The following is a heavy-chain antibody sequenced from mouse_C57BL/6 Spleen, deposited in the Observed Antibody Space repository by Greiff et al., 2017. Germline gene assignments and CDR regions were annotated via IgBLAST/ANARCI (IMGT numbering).Heavy chain of an antibody. V-gene: IGHV1-82*01. J-gene: IGHJ4*01. CDR2: IYPGDGDT. CDR1: GYAFSSSW. D-gene: IGHD2-4*01. CDR3: AKEDYDRAMDY. Sequence: QVQLPQSGPELVKPGASVKISCKASGYAFSSSWMNWVKQRPGKGLEWLGRIYPGDGDTNYNGKFKGKATLTADKSSSTAYMQLSSLTSEDSAVYFCAKEDYDRAMDYWGQGTSVTVSS.